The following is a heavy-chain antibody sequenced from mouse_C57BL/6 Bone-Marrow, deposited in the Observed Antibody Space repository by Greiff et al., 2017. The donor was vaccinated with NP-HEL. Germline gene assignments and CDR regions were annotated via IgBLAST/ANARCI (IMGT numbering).Heavy chain of an antibody. V-gene: IGHV14-4*01. J-gene: IGHJ4*01. CDR2: IDPENGDT. Sequence: VQLQQSGAELVRPGASVKLSCTVSGFNFKDDYMHWVKQRPEQGLEWIGWIDPENGDTEYASKFQGKATITADTSSNTAYLQLSSLTSEDTAVSYGTTGGSSPYAMDYWGQGTSVTVSS. CDR3: TTGGSSPYAMDY. CDR1: GFNFKDDY. D-gene: IGHD1-1*01.